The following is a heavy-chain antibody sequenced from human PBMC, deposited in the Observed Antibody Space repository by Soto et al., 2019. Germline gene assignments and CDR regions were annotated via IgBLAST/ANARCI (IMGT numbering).Heavy chain of an antibody. Sequence: PGGSLRLSCAASGFTFRSYAMHWVRQAPGKGLEWVATISYNENKGYYTDSVKGRFTISRDNSKNTLYLQVNSLTTEDTAVYYCARAMDTAMASKDNWFDPWGQGTLVTVS. D-gene: IGHD5-18*01. CDR2: ISYNENKG. CDR1: GFTFRSYA. V-gene: IGHV3-30-3*01. J-gene: IGHJ5*02. CDR3: ARAMDTAMASKDNWFDP.